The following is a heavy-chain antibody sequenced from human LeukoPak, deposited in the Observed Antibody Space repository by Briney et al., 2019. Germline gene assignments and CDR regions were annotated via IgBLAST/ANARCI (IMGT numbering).Heavy chain of an antibody. Sequence: SGPTLVNPSETLSLTCTVSGGSISSYYWSWIRQPPGKGLEWIGYIYYSGSTNYNPSLKSRVTISGDTSKNQFSLKLSSVTAADTAVYYCARARHSSSWYPPHFDYWGQGTLVTVSS. V-gene: IGHV4-59*01. CDR1: GGSISSYY. J-gene: IGHJ4*02. D-gene: IGHD6-13*01. CDR2: IYYSGST. CDR3: ARARHSSSWYPPHFDY.